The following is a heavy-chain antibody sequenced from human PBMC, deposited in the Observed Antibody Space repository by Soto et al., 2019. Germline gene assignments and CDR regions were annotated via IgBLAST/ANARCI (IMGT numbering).Heavy chain of an antibody. J-gene: IGHJ4*02. Sequence: SECLSLACTVSGGAVSPFYWSWTRQPPGKGLEWIGYIYYTGSTKYNPSLKSRVTLSLGTSRNQLSLKLSSVTAADTAVYYCTRVGGYYGDYPNFDYWGPGTLVTVSS. CDR3: TRVGGYYGDYPNFDY. D-gene: IGHD4-17*01. V-gene: IGHV4-59*02. CDR1: GGAVSPFY. CDR2: IYYTGST.